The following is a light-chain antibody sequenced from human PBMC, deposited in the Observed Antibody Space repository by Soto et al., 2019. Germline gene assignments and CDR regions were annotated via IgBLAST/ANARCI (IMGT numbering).Light chain of an antibody. CDR2: DVS. CDR3: SSYTSSSTLYV. CDR1: SSVVGGYNY. Sequence: ALTRPASVSGSPGQSITISCTGTSSVVGGYNYVSWYQQHPGKAPKLMIYDVSNRPSGVSNRFSGSKSGNTASLTISGLQAEDEADYYCSSYTSSSTLYVFGTGTKVTVL. V-gene: IGLV2-14*01. J-gene: IGLJ1*01.